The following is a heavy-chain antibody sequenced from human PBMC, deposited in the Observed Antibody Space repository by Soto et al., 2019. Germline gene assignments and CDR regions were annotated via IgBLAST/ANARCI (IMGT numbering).Heavy chain of an antibody. V-gene: IGHV3-48*02. CDR3: TREGI. Sequence: EVQLVESGGGLAQPGGSLRLSCAASGFTLSDYAMNWVRQVPGKGLEWISQIASSGTPIYYADSVRGRFTISRDNAENSLYLQMNSLRDEDTAVYFCTREGIWGQGTLVTVSS. CDR2: IASSGTPI. CDR1: GFTLSDYA. J-gene: IGHJ4*02.